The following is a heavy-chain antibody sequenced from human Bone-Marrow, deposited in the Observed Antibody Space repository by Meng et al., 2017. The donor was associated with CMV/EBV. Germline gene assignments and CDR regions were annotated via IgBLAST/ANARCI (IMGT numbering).Heavy chain of an antibody. Sequence: SVEVSCKASGGTFSSYAISWVRQAPGQGLEWMGGIIPILGIANYAQKFQGRVTITADKSTSTAYMELSSLRSEDTAVYYCARGGADGVVVPAATNWFDPWGQGTLVTVSS. D-gene: IGHD2-2*01. CDR3: ARGGADGVVVPAATNWFDP. J-gene: IGHJ5*02. CDR1: GGTFSSYA. V-gene: IGHV1-69*10. CDR2: IIPILGIA.